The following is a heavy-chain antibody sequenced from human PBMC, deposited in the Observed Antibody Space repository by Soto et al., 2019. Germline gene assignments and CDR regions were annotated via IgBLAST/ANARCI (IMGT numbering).Heavy chain of an antibody. CDR2: INAGNGNT. J-gene: IGHJ4*02. CDR3: ARGGYDYVWGSYRYHYFDY. V-gene: IGHV1-3*01. Sequence: ASVKVSCKASGYTFTSYAMHWVRQAPGQRLEWMGWINAGNGNTKYSQKFQGRVTITRGTSASTAYMELSSLRSEDTAVYYCARGGYDYVWGSYRYHYFDYWGQGTLVTVSS. D-gene: IGHD3-16*02. CDR1: GYTFTSYA.